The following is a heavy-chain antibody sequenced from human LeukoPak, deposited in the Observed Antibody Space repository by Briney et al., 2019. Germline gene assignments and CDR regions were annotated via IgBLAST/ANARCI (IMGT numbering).Heavy chain of an antibody. V-gene: IGHV4-59*12. CDR1: GGSISSYY. Sequence: SETLSLTCTVSGGSISSYYWSWIRQPPGKGLEWIGYIYYSGSTNYNPSLKSRVTMSVDTSKNQFSLKLSSVTAADTAVYYCARGVVDYGSGSYYIDWGQGTLVTVSS. CDR3: ARGVVDYGSGSYYID. J-gene: IGHJ4*02. CDR2: IYYSGST. D-gene: IGHD3-10*01.